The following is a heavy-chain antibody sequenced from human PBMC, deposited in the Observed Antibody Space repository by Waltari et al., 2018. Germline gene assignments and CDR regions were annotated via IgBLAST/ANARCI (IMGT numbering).Heavy chain of an antibody. CDR1: GYTFTSYA. J-gene: IGHJ4*02. D-gene: IGHD3-9*01. Sequence: QVQLVQSGAEVKKPGASVKVSCKASGYTFTSYAMHWVRQAPGQRLEWMGWINAGNGNTKDSQKFQGRVTITRDTSASTAYMELSSLRSEDTAVYYCARALPNYDILTGSLDYWGQGTLVTVSS. CDR3: ARALPNYDILTGSLDY. V-gene: IGHV1-3*01. CDR2: INAGNGNT.